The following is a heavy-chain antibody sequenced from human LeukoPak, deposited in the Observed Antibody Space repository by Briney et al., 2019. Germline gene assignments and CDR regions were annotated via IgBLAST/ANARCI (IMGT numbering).Heavy chain of an antibody. V-gene: IGHV1-69*04. CDR1: GGTFSSYA. CDR2: IIPILGIA. D-gene: IGHD5-18*01. CDR3: ARDTYAETPASGYSFPY. J-gene: IGHJ4*02. Sequence: GGSLRLSCAASGGTFSSYAISWVRQAPGQGLEWMGRIIPILGIANYAQKFQGRVTITADKSTSTAYMELSSLRSEDTAVYYCARDTYAETPASGYSFPYWGQGTLVTVSS.